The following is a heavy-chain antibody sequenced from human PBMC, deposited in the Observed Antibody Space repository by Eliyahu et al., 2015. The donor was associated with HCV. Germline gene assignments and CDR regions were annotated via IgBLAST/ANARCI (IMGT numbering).Heavy chain of an antibody. J-gene: IGHJ3*02. CDR2: IYYSGST. CDR1: GXXISSGGYX. Sequence: QVQLQESGPGLVKPSQTLSLTCTVSGXXISSGGYXWSWIRQHPGKGLEWIGYIYYSGSTYYNPSLKSRVTISVDTSKNQFSLKLSSVTAADTAVYYCARGSRNTMIVVVADAFDIWGQGTMVTVSS. V-gene: IGHV4-31*03. D-gene: IGHD3-22*01. CDR3: ARGSRNTMIVVVADAFDI.